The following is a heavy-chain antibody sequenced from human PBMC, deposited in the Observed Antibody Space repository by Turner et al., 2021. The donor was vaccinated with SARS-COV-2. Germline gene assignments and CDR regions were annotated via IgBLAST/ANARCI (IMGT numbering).Heavy chain of an antibody. V-gene: IGHV1-2*02. J-gene: IGHJ4*02. CDR1: GYRFNGHY. Sequence: QVQPVQSGTEVRKPGASVKVSCSASGYRFNGHYIPWVRQAPGQGIGWRGWINPNTGATNYAKKSQGRVNLTRDTSIRTVYMELTRLRADDTAVYYCAKDSGAVDGSFDFWGQGSLVAVSS. CDR3: AKDSGAVDGSFDF. CDR2: INPNTGAT. D-gene: IGHD3-10*01.